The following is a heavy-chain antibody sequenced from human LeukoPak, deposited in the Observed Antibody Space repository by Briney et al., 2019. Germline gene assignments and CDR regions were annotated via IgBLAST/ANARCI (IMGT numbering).Heavy chain of an antibody. V-gene: IGHV1-69*04. J-gene: IGHJ4*02. CDR3: ARAAVVTEYYFDY. D-gene: IGHD2-15*01. CDR2: IIPILGIA. Sequence: SVKVSCKASGDTSSSYAISWVRQAPGQGLEWMGRIIPILGIANYAQKFQGRVTITADKSTSTAYMELSSLRSEDTAVYYCARAAVVTEYYFDYWGQGTLVTVSS. CDR1: GDTSSSYA.